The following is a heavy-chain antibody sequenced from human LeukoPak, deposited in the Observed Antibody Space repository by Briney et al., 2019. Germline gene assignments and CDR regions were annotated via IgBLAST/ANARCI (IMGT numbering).Heavy chain of an antibody. CDR2: IYPGDSDT. J-gene: IGHJ4*02. V-gene: IGHV5-51*01. Sequence: GGTLKISCKGSGYSFTNHWIGWVRPMPGKGLGWMGIIYPGDSDTRYSPSFQGQVTISADKSISTAYLQWSSLKASDTAMYYCTKSRFSYGVDYWGQGTLVTVSS. CDR3: TKSRFSYGVDY. CDR1: GYSFTNHW. D-gene: IGHD3-16*01.